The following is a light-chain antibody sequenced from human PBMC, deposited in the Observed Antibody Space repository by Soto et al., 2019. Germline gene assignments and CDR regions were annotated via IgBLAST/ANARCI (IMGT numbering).Light chain of an antibody. CDR3: SSYTSSSIGV. J-gene: IGLJ2*01. CDR2: EVS. Sequence: QSALTQPASVSGSPGQSITISCTGTSSDVGGYNYVSWYQQHPGKAPKLMIYEVSNRPSGVSNRFSGSKSGNTASLTISGLQAEDEADYYCSSYTSSSIGVFGGGTQRPS. V-gene: IGLV2-14*01. CDR1: SSDVGGYNY.